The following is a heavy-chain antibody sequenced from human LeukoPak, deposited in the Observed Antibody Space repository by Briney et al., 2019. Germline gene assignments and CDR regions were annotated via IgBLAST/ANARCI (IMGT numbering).Heavy chain of an antibody. V-gene: IGHV4-39*07. CDR2: IYYSGST. D-gene: IGHD3-3*01. J-gene: IGHJ4*02. CDR1: GGSISSSSYY. Sequence: SETLSLTCTVSGGSISSSSYYWGWIRQPPGKGLEWIGSIYYSGSTYYNPSLKSRVTISVDTSKNQFSLKLSSVTAADTAVYYCARAVITIFGVVINFDYWGQGTLVTVSS. CDR3: ARAVITIFGVVINFDY.